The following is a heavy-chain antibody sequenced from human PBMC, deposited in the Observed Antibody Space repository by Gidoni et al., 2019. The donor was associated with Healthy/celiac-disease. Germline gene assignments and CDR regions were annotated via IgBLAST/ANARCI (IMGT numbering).Heavy chain of an antibody. J-gene: IGHJ5*02. CDR1: GFSLSTSGMC. Sequence: QVTLRESGPALVKPTQTLTLNCTFSGFSLSTSGMCVSWIRQPPGKALEWLALIDWDDDKYYSAYLKNSLTISKDTSKNQVVLTMTNMDPVDTAAYYCARTAQSIAVAGTGDWFDPWGQGTLVTVSS. CDR2: IDWDDDK. D-gene: IGHD6-19*01. V-gene: IGHV2-70*01. CDR3: ARTAQSIAVAGTGDWFDP.